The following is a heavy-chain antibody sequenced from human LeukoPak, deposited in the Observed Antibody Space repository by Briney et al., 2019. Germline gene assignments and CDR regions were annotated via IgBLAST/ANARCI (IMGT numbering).Heavy chain of an antibody. J-gene: IGHJ4*02. V-gene: IGHV4-31*03. CDR2: IYYSGST. CDR3: ARAHAVGSKEHDY. D-gene: IGHD1/OR15-1a*01. Sequence: PSQTLSLTCTVSGGSISSGGYYWSWIRQHPGKGLEWIGYIYYSGSTYYNPSLKSRVTISVDTSKNQFSLKLSSVTAADTAVYYCARAHAVGSKEHDYWGQGTLVTVSS. CDR1: GGSISSGGYY.